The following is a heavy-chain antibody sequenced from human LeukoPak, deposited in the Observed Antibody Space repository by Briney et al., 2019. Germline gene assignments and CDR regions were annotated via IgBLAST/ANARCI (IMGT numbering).Heavy chain of an antibody. CDR2: IRYDGSNK. Sequence: GSLRLSCAASGFTFSSYGMHWVRQAPGKGLEWVAFIRYDGSNKYYADSVKGRFTISRDNSKNTLYLQMNSLRAEDTAVYYCAKDNGSGSYYNGIFDYWGQGTLVTVSS. CDR3: AKDNGSGSYYNGIFDY. CDR1: GFTFSSYG. J-gene: IGHJ4*02. V-gene: IGHV3-30*02. D-gene: IGHD3-10*01.